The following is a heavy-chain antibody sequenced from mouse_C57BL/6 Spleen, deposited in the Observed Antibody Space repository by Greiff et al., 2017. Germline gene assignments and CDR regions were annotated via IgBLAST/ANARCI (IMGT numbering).Heavy chain of an antibody. CDR3: ARVDYGEAMDY. CDR1: GYTFTSYW. J-gene: IGHJ4*01. Sequence: QVQLKQPGAELVRPGTSVKLSCKASGYTFTSYWMHWVKQRPGQGLEWIGVIDPSDSYTNYNQKFKGKATLTVDTSSSTAYMQLSSLTSEDSAVYYCARVDYGEAMDYWGQGTSVTVSS. D-gene: IGHD2-4*01. CDR2: IDPSDSYT. V-gene: IGHV1-59*01.